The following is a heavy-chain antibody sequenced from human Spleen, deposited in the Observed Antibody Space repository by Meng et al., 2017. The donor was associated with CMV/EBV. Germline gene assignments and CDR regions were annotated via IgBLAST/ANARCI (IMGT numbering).Heavy chain of an antibody. CDR3: ARGRVLGYNWFDP. Sequence: YPSATLSLTRAVVGGSFSGYYWSWIRQPPGKGLEWIGEINHSGSTNYNPSLKSRVTISVDTSKNQFSLKLSSVTAADTAVYYCARGRVLGYNWFDPWGQGTLVTVSS. J-gene: IGHJ5*02. V-gene: IGHV4-34*01. D-gene: IGHD1-1*01. CDR1: GGSFSGYY. CDR2: INHSGST.